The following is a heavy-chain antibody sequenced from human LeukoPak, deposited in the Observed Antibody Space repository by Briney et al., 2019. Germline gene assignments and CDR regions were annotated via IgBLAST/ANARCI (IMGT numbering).Heavy chain of an antibody. D-gene: IGHD3-9*01. CDR2: IKSKTDGGTT. J-gene: IGHJ4*02. CDR3: TTIPDYDILAGYPDGGY. CDR1: GFTFSNAW. V-gene: IGHV3-15*01. Sequence: GGSLRLSCAASGFTFSNAWMSWVRQAPGKGLDGVGRIKSKTDGGTTDYAAPVKDRFTISRDDSKNTLYLQMNSLKTEDTAVYYCTTIPDYDILAGYPDGGYWGQGTLVTVSS.